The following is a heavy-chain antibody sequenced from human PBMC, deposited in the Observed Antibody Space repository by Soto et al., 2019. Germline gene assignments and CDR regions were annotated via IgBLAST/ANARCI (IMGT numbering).Heavy chain of an antibody. J-gene: IGHJ3*02. CDR2: IRSGGNT. D-gene: IGHD5-18*01. CDR3: VRVAVRGYSMDAFDI. Sequence: GGSLRLSCAASGFTVSTDWMYWVRQAPGKGLEWVSVIRSGGNTYYADSVEGRFTISRDNSKNTVYLQMNSLRAEDTAVYYCVRVAVRGYSMDAFDIWGQGTMVTVSS. CDR1: GFTVSTDW. V-gene: IGHV3-66*01.